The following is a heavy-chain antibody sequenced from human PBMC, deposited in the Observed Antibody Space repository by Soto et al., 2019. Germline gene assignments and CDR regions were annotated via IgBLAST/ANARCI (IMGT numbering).Heavy chain of an antibody. D-gene: IGHD5-12*01. J-gene: IGHJ3*02. CDR2: IYPGDSDT. V-gene: IGHV5-51*01. CDR3: AREGGMATIHDAFDI. Sequence: GGSLRLSCAASGYSFTSYWIGWVRQMPGKGLEWMGIIYPGDSDTRYSPSFQGQVTISADKSISTAYLQWSSLKASDTAMYYCAREGGMATIHDAFDIWGQGTMVTVSS. CDR1: GYSFTSYW.